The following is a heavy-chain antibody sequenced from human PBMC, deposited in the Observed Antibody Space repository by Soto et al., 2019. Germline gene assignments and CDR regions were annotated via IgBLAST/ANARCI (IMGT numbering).Heavy chain of an antibody. D-gene: IGHD5-12*01. J-gene: IGHJ4*02. CDR1: GGSISSYY. CDR2: IYYSGST. V-gene: IGHV4-59*01. Sequence: QVQLQESGPGLAKPSETLSLTCTVSGGSISSYYWSWIRQPPGKGLEWIGYIYYSGSTNYNPPLKSRVTISVDTSKNQFSLKLSSVTAADTAVYYCAGWYLQGMATMEWGQGTLVTVSS. CDR3: AGWYLQGMATME.